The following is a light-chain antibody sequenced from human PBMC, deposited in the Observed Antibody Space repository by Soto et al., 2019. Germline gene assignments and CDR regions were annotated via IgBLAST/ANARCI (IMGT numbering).Light chain of an antibody. CDR3: QKYDSALGT. V-gene: IGKV1-27*01. CDR1: QGIGNN. Sequence: DIQMTQSPSSLSASVGDRVTITCRATQGIGNNLAWYQQKPGKVPKLLIYAASTLQSGVPSRFSGSGSGTDFTLTISSLQPEDVATYYCQKYDSALGTFGQGTKVEIK. J-gene: IGKJ1*01. CDR2: AAS.